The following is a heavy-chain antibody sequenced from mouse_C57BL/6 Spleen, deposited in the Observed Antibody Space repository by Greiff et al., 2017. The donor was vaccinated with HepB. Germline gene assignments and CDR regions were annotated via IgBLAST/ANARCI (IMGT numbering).Heavy chain of an antibody. Sequence: QVQLQQSGAELARPGASVKLSCKASGYTFSSYGISWVKQRTGQGLEWIGEIYPRSGNTYYNEKFKGKATLTADKSSSTAYMELRSLTSEDSAVYFCARSRDGYYFDYWGQGTTLTVSS. CDR1: GYTFSSYG. V-gene: IGHV1-81*01. CDR2: IYPRSGNT. CDR3: ARSRDGYYFDY. J-gene: IGHJ2*01. D-gene: IGHD2-3*01.